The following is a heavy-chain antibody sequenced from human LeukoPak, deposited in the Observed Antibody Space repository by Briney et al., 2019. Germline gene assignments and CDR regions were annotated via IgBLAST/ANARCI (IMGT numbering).Heavy chain of an antibody. CDR2: INHSGST. CDR1: GGSFSGYY. J-gene: IGHJ5*02. Sequence: SETLSLTCAVYGGSFSGYYWSWIRQPPGKGLEWIGEINHSGSTNYNPSLKSRVTISVDTSKNQFSLKLSSMTAADTAVYYCARGAILDPWGQGTLVTVSS. V-gene: IGHV4-34*01. D-gene: IGHD3-9*01. CDR3: ARGAILDP.